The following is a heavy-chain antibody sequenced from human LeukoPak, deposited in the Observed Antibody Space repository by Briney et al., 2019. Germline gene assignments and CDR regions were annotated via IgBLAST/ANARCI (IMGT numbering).Heavy chain of an antibody. D-gene: IGHD3-10*01. CDR3: ARADLWFGLGMDV. CDR1: GFTFSSYT. Sequence: GGSLRLSCAASGFTFSSYTMNWVRQAPGKGLEWVSFISTHTTYIYYADSVKGRFTVSRDNAKNSLYLQMNSLRAEDTAVYYCARADLWFGLGMDVWGQGTTVTVSS. V-gene: IGHV3-21*01. J-gene: IGHJ6*02. CDR2: ISTHTTYI.